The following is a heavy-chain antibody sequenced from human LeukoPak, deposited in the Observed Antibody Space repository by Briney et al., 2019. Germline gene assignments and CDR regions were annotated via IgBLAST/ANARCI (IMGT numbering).Heavy chain of an antibody. CDR3: AKGQYTSLVLPDAT. V-gene: IGHV3-9*01. Sequence: GRSLRLSCAASEFTFEDYAMHWVRQAPGKGLEWVSGISWNSGSIGYADSAKGRFTIARDNAKNSLYLQMNNLRPEDTALYYCAKGQYTSLVLPDATWGQGNLVTVSS. CDR2: ISWNSGSI. D-gene: IGHD2-2*01. J-gene: IGHJ4*02. CDR1: EFTFEDYA.